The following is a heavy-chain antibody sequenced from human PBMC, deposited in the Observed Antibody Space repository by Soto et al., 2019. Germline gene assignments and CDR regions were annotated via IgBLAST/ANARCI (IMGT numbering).Heavy chain of an antibody. V-gene: IGHV4-38-2*01. CDR1: GYSISSGYY. D-gene: IGHD2-15*01. CDR2: IYHSGST. J-gene: IGHJ5*02. CDR3: ARGSLDVVVVAATLVSWFDP. Sequence: SETLSLTCAVSGYSISSGYYWGWIRQLPGKGLEWIGSIYHSGSTYYNPSLKSRVTISVDTSKNQFSLKLSSVTAADTAVYYCARGSLDVVVVAATLVSWFDPWGQGTLVTAPQ.